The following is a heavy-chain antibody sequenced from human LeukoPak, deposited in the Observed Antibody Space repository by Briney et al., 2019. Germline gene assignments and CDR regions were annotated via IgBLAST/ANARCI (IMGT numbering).Heavy chain of an antibody. CDR1: GGSFSGYY. J-gene: IGHJ4*02. CDR3: ARGPNTARVY. CDR2: INHSGST. Sequence: SETLSLTCAVYGGSFSGYYWSWIRQPPGKGLEWIGEINHSGSTNYNPSLKSRVTISVDTSKNQFSPKLSSVTAADTAVYYCARGPNTARVYWGQGTLVTVSS. D-gene: IGHD5-18*01. V-gene: IGHV4-34*01.